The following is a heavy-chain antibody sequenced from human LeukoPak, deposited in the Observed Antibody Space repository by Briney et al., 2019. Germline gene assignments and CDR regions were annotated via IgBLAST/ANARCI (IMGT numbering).Heavy chain of an antibody. CDR3: ARGGSSGYWLS. Sequence: GGSLRLSCAASGFTFSDYYMSWIRQAPGKGLEWVSYISSSSSYTNYADSVKGRFTVSRDNAKNSLYLQINSLRAEDTAVYYCARGGSSGYWLSGGQGTMITVSS. V-gene: IGHV3-11*06. J-gene: IGHJ3*01. CDR2: ISSSSSYT. D-gene: IGHD3-22*01. CDR1: GFTFSDYY.